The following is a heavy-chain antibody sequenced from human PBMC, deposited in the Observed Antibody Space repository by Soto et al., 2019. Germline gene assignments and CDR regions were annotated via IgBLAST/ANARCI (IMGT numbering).Heavy chain of an antibody. V-gene: IGHV4-31*03. CDR3: ARERLRITIFGVVIEGMDV. D-gene: IGHD3-3*01. J-gene: IGHJ6*02. CDR1: GGSISSGGYY. CDR2: IYYSGST. Sequence: SETLSLTCTVSGGSISSGGYYWSWIRQHPGKGLEWIGYIYYSGSTYYNPSLKSRVTISVDTSKNQFSLKLSSVAAADTAVYYCARERLRITIFGVVIEGMDVWGQGTTVTVSS.